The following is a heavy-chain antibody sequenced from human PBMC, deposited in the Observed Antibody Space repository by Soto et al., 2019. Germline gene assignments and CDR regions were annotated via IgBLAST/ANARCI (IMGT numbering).Heavy chain of an antibody. CDR2: IYPGDSDT. D-gene: IGHD6-13*01. Sequence: ASVKVSCKASGYTFTIYWIGWVRQMPGKGLEWMGIIYPGDSDTRYSPSFQGQVTISADKSISTAYLQWSSLKASDTAMYYCARLMAAAAGSTTFDYWGQGTLVTVSS. J-gene: IGHJ4*02. V-gene: IGHV5-51*01. CDR3: ARLMAAAAGSTTFDY. CDR1: GYTFTIYW.